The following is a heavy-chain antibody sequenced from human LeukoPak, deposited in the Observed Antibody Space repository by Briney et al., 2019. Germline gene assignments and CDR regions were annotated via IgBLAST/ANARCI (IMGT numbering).Heavy chain of an antibody. D-gene: IGHD6-19*01. CDR2: IKEDGSET. Sequence: GGSLRLSCVGSGFSFSSHWMSWVRQAPGKGLEWVANIKEDGSETFYVDSVKGRFTVSRDNAKDSLYLQMSSLRAEDTAVYYCARLYSTGCYGGPDYWGQGTLVAVSS. CDR3: ARLYSTGCYGGPDY. J-gene: IGHJ4*02. V-gene: IGHV3-7*01. CDR1: GFSFSSHW.